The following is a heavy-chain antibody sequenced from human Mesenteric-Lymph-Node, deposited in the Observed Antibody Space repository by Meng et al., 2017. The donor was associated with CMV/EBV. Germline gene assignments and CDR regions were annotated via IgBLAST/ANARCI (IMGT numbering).Heavy chain of an antibody. J-gene: IGHJ6*02. D-gene: IGHD2-2*01. CDR2: ISGSGGST. CDR1: GFTFSNYA. V-gene: IGHV3-23*01. CDR3: AKGMEYLYYYYGMDV. Sequence: GESLKISCAASGFTFSNYAVSWVRQAPGKGLEWVSSISGSGGSTYYVDSVKGRFTISRDNSKNMLDLQMNSLRAEDTAIYYCAKGMEYLYYYYGMDVWGQGTTVTVSS.